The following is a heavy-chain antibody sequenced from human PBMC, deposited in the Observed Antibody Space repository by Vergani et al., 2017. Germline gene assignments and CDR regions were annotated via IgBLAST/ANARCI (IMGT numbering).Heavy chain of an antibody. CDR2: IYSTGST. J-gene: IGHJ5*02. CDR3: ARGRRIQLWPPSLLWFDP. V-gene: IGHV4-31*03. D-gene: IGHD5-18*01. Sequence: QVQLQESGPGLVKPSQTLSLTCSVSGDSISSGVYYWNWIRQHPGKGLEWIGYIYSTGSTHHNPSLRRRINMSVDTSKNQFSLKLSSVTAADTAVYYCARGRRIQLWPPSLLWFDPWGQGTLVTVSS. CDR1: GDSISSGVYY.